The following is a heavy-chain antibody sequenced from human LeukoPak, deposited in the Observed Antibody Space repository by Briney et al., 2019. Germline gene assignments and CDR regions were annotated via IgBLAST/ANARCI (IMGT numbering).Heavy chain of an antibody. D-gene: IGHD3-3*01. Sequence: ASVKVSCKVSGYTLTELSMHWVRQAPGKGLEWMGGFDPEDGETIYAQKFQGRVTMTEDTSTDTAYMELSSLRSEDTAVYYCATGVFWSGYYAFDYWGQGTLVTVSS. J-gene: IGHJ4*02. CDR2: FDPEDGET. CDR3: ATGVFWSGYYAFDY. CDR1: GYTLTELS. V-gene: IGHV1-24*01.